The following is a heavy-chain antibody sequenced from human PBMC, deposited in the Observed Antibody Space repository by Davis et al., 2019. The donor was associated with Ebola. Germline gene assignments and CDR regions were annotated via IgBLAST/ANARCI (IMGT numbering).Heavy chain of an antibody. CDR2: INSDGSST. V-gene: IGHV3-74*01. CDR3: ARDGGIFGVVIAYYFDY. Sequence: PGGSLRLSCAASGFTFSSYWMHWVRQAPGKGLVWVSRINSDGSSTSYADSVKGRFTISRDNAKNTLYLQVNSLRAEDTAVYYCARDGGIFGVVIAYYFDYWGQGTLVTVSS. D-gene: IGHD3-3*01. J-gene: IGHJ4*02. CDR1: GFTFSSYW.